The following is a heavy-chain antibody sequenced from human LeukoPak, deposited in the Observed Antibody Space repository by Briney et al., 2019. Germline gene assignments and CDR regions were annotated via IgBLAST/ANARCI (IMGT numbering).Heavy chain of an antibody. V-gene: IGHV3-30*18. Sequence: TGGSLRLSCAASGFTFSNYVMQWVRQAPGKGLEWVALIAHDGSNKYYADSVKGRFTISRENSKNTVYLQMNSLRAEDRAVYYCAKDGGPYSYGVPNWFDPWGQGTLVTVSS. CDR3: AKDGGPYSYGVPNWFDP. J-gene: IGHJ5*02. D-gene: IGHD5-18*01. CDR2: IAHDGSNK. CDR1: GFTFSNYV.